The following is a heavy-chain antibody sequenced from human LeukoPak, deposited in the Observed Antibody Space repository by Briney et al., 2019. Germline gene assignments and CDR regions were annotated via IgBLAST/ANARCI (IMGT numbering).Heavy chain of an antibody. J-gene: IGHJ6*03. V-gene: IGHV4-4*07. CDR1: GGSISSYY. Sequence: SETLSLTCTVSGGSISSYYWSWIRQPAGKGLEWIGSIYTSGSTKYNPSLKSRVTMSVDTSKNQFSLKLSSVTAADTAVYYCARLSASYYSDSSGYYYPYYYYMDVWGKGTTVTVSS. CDR2: IYTSGST. CDR3: ARLSASYYSDSSGYYYPYYYYMDV. D-gene: IGHD3-22*01.